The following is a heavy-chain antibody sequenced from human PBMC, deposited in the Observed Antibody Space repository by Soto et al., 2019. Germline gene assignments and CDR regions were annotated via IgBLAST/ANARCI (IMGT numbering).Heavy chain of an antibody. J-gene: IGHJ6*03. CDR2: INAGNGNT. D-gene: IGHD3-3*01. CDR3: ARDFWSGYPPIYYYMDV. CDR1: GYTFTSYA. Sequence: GASVKVSCKASGYTFTSYAMHWVRQAPGQRLEWMGWINAGNGNTKYSQKFQGRVTITRDTSASTAYMELSSLRSEDTALYYCARDFWSGYPPIYYYMDVWGKGTTVTVSS. V-gene: IGHV1-3*01.